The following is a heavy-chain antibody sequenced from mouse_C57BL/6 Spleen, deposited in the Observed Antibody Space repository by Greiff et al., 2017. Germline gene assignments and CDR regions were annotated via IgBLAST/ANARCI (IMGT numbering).Heavy chain of an antibody. V-gene: IGHV1-19*01. CDR1: GYTFTDYY. Sequence: EVQLQQSGPVLVKPGASVKMSCKASGYTFTDYYMNWVKQSHGKSLEWIGVINPYNGGTSYNQKFKGKATLTVDKSSSTAYMELNSLTSEDSAVYYGARWDYDGEAYARDYWGQGTSVTVSS. CDR3: ARWDYDGEAYARDY. J-gene: IGHJ4*01. CDR2: INPYNGGT. D-gene: IGHD2-4*01.